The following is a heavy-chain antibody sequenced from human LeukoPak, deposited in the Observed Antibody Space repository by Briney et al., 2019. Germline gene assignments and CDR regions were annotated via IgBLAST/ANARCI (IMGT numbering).Heavy chain of an antibody. D-gene: IGHD6-19*01. CDR2: INHSGST. CDR3: ARIGRYSSGWSGFDY. Sequence: KPSETLSLTCAVYGGSFSGYYWSWVRQPPGKGLEWIGEINHSGSTNYNPSLKSRVTISVDTSKNQFSLKLSSVTAADTAVYYCARIGRYSSGWSGFDYWGQGTLVTVSS. J-gene: IGHJ4*02. V-gene: IGHV4-34*01. CDR1: GGSFSGYY.